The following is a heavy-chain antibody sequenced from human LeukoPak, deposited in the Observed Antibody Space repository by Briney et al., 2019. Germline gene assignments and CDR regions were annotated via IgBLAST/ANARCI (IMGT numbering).Heavy chain of an antibody. J-gene: IGHJ6*02. CDR1: GFTFRSHG. Sequence: SGGSLRLSCAASGFTFRSHGMHWVRQAPGKGLEWVAGIWYDGSNKYYADSVKGRFTISRDNSKNTLYLQMNSLRAEDTAVYYCAREGLLWFGEDGMDVWGQGTTVTVSS. CDR3: AREGLLWFGEDGMDV. CDR2: IWYDGSNK. D-gene: IGHD3-10*01. V-gene: IGHV3-33*01.